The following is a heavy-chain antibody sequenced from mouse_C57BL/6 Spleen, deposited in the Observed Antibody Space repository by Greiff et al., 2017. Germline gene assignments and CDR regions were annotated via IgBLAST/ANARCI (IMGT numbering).Heavy chain of an antibody. J-gene: IGHJ2*01. CDR3: ARSGGYYFDY. V-gene: IGHV5-17*01. CDR2: ISSGSSTI. D-gene: IGHD1-1*02. Sequence: EVMLVESGGGLVKPGWSLKLSCAASGFTFSDYGMHWVRQAPEKGLEWVAYISSGSSTIYYADTVKGRFTISRDNATNTLFLQMTSLRSEDTAMYYCARSGGYYFDYWGQGTTLTVSS. CDR1: GFTFSDYG.